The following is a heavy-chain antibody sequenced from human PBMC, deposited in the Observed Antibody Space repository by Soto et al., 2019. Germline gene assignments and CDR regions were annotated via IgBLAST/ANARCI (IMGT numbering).Heavy chain of an antibody. CDR2: FSGTGGYT. D-gene: IGHD4-17*01. J-gene: IGHJ5*02. Sequence: PGGFLRLSCAASGFTLSSYAMSWVRQAPGKGLEWVSTFSGTGGYTYYADSVKGRFTISRDDSKNTLFLHMNSLRAADTAVYYCARGQRALITYGPFDPWGQGTLVTVSS. CDR3: ARGQRALITYGPFDP. V-gene: IGHV3-23*01. CDR1: GFTLSSYA.